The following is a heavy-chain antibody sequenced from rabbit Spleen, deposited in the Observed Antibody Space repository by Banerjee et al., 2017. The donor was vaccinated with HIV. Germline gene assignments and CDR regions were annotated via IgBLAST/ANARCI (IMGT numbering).Heavy chain of an antibody. J-gene: IGHJ4*01. D-gene: IGHD1-1*01. Sequence: EQLEESGGGLVKPEGSLTLTCKASAVSLNDKDVMCWVRQAPGKGLEWIACINIATGKSVYASWAKGRFIMFRTSSTTVTLQMTSLTAADTATYFCARDLVTVIGWNFNLWGPGTLVTVS. CDR2: INIATGKS. CDR3: ARDLVTVIGWNFNL. V-gene: IGHV1S45*01. CDR1: AVSLNDKDV.